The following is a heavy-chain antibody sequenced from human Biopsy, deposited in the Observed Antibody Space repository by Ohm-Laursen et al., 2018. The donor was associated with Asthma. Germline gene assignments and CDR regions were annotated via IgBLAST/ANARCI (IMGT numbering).Heavy chain of an antibody. J-gene: IGHJ3*01. Sequence: ASVKVSCKTSGYNFISFAIHWVRQAPGQRLGWMGWVNTGNGDTKYSQKFQGRVTITRDTSASTAYMELRSLRSEDTATYYCARTYYDFLTGQVKDVFGVWGQGTMVTVSS. CDR3: ARTYYDFLTGQVKDVFGV. V-gene: IGHV1-3*04. D-gene: IGHD3-9*01. CDR1: GYNFISFA. CDR2: VNTGNGDT.